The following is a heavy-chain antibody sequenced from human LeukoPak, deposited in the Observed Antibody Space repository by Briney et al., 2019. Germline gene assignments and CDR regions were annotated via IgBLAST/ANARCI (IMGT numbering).Heavy chain of an antibody. Sequence: PGGSLRLSCAASGFTFSSYWMSWVRQAPGKGLGWVANTKQDGSEKYYVDSVKGRFTISRDNAKNSLYLQMNSLRAEDTAVYYCARADCTNGVCYPYQFDYWGQGTLVTVSS. CDR2: TKQDGSEK. D-gene: IGHD2-8*01. J-gene: IGHJ4*02. V-gene: IGHV3-7*01. CDR3: ARADCTNGVCYPYQFDY. CDR1: GFTFSSYW.